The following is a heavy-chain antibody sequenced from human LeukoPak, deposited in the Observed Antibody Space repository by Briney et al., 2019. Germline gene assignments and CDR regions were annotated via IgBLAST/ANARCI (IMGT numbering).Heavy chain of an antibody. CDR3: AKLIVVVTASDDAFDI. D-gene: IGHD2-21*02. Sequence: VASVKVSCKASGYTFTSYDINWVRQATGQGLEWMGWMNPNSGNTGYAQKFQGRVTITRNTSISTAYMELSSLRAEDTAVYYCAKLIVVVTASDDAFDIWGQGTMVTVSS. CDR2: MNPNSGNT. V-gene: IGHV1-8*03. CDR1: GYTFTSYD. J-gene: IGHJ3*02.